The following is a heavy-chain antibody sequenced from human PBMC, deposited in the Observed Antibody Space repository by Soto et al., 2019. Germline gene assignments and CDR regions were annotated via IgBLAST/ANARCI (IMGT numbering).Heavy chain of an antibody. CDR3: AVEAPRPAAVGRDP. CDR2: ISSSGSTI. J-gene: IGHJ5*02. D-gene: IGHD2-2*01. CDR1: GFTFSSYV. V-gene: IGHV3-48*03. Sequence: GGSLRLSCAASGFTFSSYVMNWVRQAPGKGLEWVSYISSSGSTIYYADSVKGRFTISRDNSKNSLYLQMNSLRAEDTAVYYCAVEAPRPAAVGRDPGGQGTLVTDS.